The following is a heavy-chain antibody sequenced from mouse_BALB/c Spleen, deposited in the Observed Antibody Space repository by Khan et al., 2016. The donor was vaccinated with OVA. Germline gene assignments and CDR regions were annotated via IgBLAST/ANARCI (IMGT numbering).Heavy chain of an antibody. V-gene: IGHV2-4-1*01. J-gene: IGHJ3*01. CDR1: GFSLTTYG. Sequence: QVQLKQSGPGLLQPSQSLSITCTVSGFSLTTYGVHWVRQSPGKGLEWLGLIWSGGNTDYNAAFISRLSISKDNSKSQVFFKMNSLQSDDTAIYYCVRNSYMYYFTYWGQGTLVTVSA. CDR2: IWSGGNT. D-gene: IGHD2-14*01. CDR3: VRNSYMYYFTY.